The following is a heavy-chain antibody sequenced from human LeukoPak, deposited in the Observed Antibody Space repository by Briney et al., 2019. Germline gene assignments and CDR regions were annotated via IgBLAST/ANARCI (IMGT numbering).Heavy chain of an antibody. CDR1: GGSFSGYY. V-gene: IGHV4-34*01. D-gene: IGHD5-24*01. Sequence: SETLSLTCAVYGGSFSGYYWSWIRQPPGKGLEWIGEINHSGSTNYNPSLKSRVTISVDTSKNQFSLKLSSVTAEDTAVYYCARVGEMATIFDYWGQGTLVTVSS. CDR3: ARVGEMATIFDY. CDR2: INHSGST. J-gene: IGHJ4*02.